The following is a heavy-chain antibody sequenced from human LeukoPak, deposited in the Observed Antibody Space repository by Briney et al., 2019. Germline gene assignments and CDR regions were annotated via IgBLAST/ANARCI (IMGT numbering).Heavy chain of an antibody. CDR1: GGSISSSSYY. V-gene: IGHV4-39*07. D-gene: IGHD6-13*01. CDR3: AREVAAARTFDY. Sequence: SETLSLTCTVSGGSISSSSYYWGWIRQPPGKGLEWIGSIYYSGSTYYNPSLKSRVTISVDTSKNQFSLKLSSVTAADTAVYYCAREVAAARTFDYWGQGTLVTVSS. CDR2: IYYSGST. J-gene: IGHJ4*02.